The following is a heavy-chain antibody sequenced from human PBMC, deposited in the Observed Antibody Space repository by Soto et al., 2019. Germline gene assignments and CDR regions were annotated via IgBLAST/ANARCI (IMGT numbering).Heavy chain of an antibody. D-gene: IGHD1-26*01. CDR3: ARLWSEREPNFDY. Sequence: VQLVESGGGLVQPGGSLKLSCAASGYTFSDSALHWVRQASGKGLEWVGRIRSKANSYATVYAESVKGRFTISRDDSKNTAYLQMNRLRTEDTAVYYCARLWSEREPNFDYWGQGTLVSVSS. V-gene: IGHV3-73*02. CDR1: GYTFSDSA. J-gene: IGHJ4*02. CDR2: IRSKANSYAT.